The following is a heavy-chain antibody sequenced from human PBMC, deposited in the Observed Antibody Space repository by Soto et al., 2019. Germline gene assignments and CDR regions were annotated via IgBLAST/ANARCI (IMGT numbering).Heavy chain of an antibody. CDR1: GYTFTSYA. D-gene: IGHD2-2*01. CDR2: INAGNGNT. Sequence: GASVKVSFKASGYTFTSYAMHWVRQAPGQRLEWMGWINAGNGNTKYSQKFQGRVTITRDTSASTAYMELRSLRSEDTAVYYCARDRGALNIVVAPAALWRFDPWGQGTLVTVSS. CDR3: ARDRGALNIVVAPAALWRFDP. J-gene: IGHJ5*02. V-gene: IGHV1-3*01.